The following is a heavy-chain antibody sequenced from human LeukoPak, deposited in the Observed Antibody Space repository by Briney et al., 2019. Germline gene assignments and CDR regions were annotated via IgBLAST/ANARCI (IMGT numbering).Heavy chain of an antibody. CDR1: GFTFSNAW. Sequence: GGSLRLSCAASGFTFSNAWMSWVRQAPGKGLEWVGRIKSKTDGGTTDYAAPVKGRFTISRDDSKNTLYLQMNSLKTEDTAVYYCTTDSSSWYSTDYWGQGTLVTVSS. D-gene: IGHD6-13*01. CDR2: IKSKTDGGTT. CDR3: TTDSSSWYSTDY. V-gene: IGHV3-15*01. J-gene: IGHJ4*02.